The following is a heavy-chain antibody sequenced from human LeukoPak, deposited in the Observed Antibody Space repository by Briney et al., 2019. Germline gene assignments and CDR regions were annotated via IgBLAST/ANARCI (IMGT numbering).Heavy chain of an antibody. D-gene: IGHD3-10*01. V-gene: IGHV4-31*03. CDR3: ARTTMGGEVGY. CDR2: IYYSGST. J-gene: IGHJ4*02. Sequence: PSETLSLTCTVSGGSISSGGYYWSWIRQHPGKGLEWIGYIYYSGSTYYNPSLKSRVTISVDTSKNQFSLKLTSVTAADTAVYFCARTTMGGEVGYWGQGTLVTVSS. CDR1: GGSISSGGYY.